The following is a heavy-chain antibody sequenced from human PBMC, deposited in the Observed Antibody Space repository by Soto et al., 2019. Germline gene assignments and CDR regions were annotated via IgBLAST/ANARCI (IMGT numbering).Heavy chain of an antibody. V-gene: IGHV3-53*01. D-gene: IGHD5-18*01. J-gene: IGHJ4*02. Sequence: GGSLRLSCAASGFTVSSNYMSWVRQAPGKGLEWVSVIYSGGSTYYADSVKGRFTISRDNSKNTLYLQMNSLRAEDTAVYYCARVPLGGYGYGYWGQGTLVTVSS. CDR3: ARVPLGGYGYGY. CDR2: IYSGGST. CDR1: GFTVSSNY.